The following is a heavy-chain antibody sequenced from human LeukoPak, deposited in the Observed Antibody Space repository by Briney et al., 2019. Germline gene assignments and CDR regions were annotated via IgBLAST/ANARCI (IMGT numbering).Heavy chain of an antibody. J-gene: IGHJ4*02. CDR2: IYTSGST. D-gene: IGHD2-2*01. CDR1: GGSISSYY. CDR3: AREPYCSSTSCYAAFDY. V-gene: IGHV4-4*07. Sequence: SETLSLTCTVSGGSISSYYWSWIRQPAGKGLEWIGRIYTSGSTNYNPSLKSRVTMSVDTSKNQFSLKLSSVTAADTAVYYCAREPYCSSTSCYAAFDYWGQGTLVTVSS.